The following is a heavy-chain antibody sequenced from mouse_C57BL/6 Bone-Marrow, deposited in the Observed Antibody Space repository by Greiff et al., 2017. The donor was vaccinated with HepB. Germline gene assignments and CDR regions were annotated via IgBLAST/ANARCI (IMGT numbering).Heavy chain of an antibody. D-gene: IGHD1-1*01. CDR2: ISSGGSYT. Sequence: EVKLVESGGDLVKPGGSLKLSCAASGFTFSSYGMSWVRQTPDKRLEWVATISSGGSYTYYPDSVKGRFTISRDNAKNTLYLQMSSLKSEDTAMYYCARHRDYGRTWFAYWGQGTLVTVSA. V-gene: IGHV5-6*02. CDR3: ARHRDYGRTWFAY. CDR1: GFTFSSYG. J-gene: IGHJ3*01.